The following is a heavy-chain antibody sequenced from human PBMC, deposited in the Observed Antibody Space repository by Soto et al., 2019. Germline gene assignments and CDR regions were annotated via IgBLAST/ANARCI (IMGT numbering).Heavy chain of an antibody. Sequence: QVQLVESGGGVVQPGRSLRLSCVASGFSFNSYGMHWVRQAPGKGLEWVAVIWYDGSNKYYADSVKGRFTISRDNSKNTLYLQMNSLRAEDTAVYYCARDLWGRPAAFDYWGQGTLVTVSS. J-gene: IGHJ4*02. CDR3: ARDLWGRPAAFDY. CDR1: GFSFNSYG. CDR2: IWYDGSNK. D-gene: IGHD2-2*01. V-gene: IGHV3-33*01.